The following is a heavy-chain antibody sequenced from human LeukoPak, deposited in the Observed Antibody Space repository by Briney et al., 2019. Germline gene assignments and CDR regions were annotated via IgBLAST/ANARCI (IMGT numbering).Heavy chain of an antibody. CDR2: IYSSSGST. D-gene: IGHD3-22*01. J-gene: IGHJ3*02. V-gene: IGHV4-4*07. CDR3: AKAAAFYYDSSGYYDGAFDI. Sequence: SETLSLTCTVSGGSISSYYWNWIRPPAGKGLEWIGRIYSSSGSTNYNPSLKSRVTMSVDMSKNQFSLKLTSVTAADTAVYYCAKAAAFYYDSSGYYDGAFDIWGQGTMVTISS. CDR1: GGSISSYY.